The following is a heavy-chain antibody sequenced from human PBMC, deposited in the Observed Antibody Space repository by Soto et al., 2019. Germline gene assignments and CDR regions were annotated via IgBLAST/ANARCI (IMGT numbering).Heavy chain of an antibody. Sequence: QVQLQESGPGLVKPSQTLSLTCTVSGGSISSGGYYWSWLRQHPGEGLEWIGYIYYSGSPYYNPSLKSRVTISVDTSKNQVSLKLSSETAADTAVYYCAGTRDTAMVFDYWGQGTLVTVSS. CDR1: GGSISSGGYY. V-gene: IGHV4-31*03. CDR3: AGTRDTAMVFDY. CDR2: IYYSGSP. D-gene: IGHD5-18*01. J-gene: IGHJ4*02.